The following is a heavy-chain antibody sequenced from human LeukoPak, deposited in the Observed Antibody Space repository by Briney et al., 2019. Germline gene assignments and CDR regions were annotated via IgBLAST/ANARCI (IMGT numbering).Heavy chain of an antibody. V-gene: IGHV1-69*04. CDR2: IIPILGIA. J-gene: IGHJ6*02. CDR3: ARPDASPYGSGSNYYYGMDV. CDR1: GGTFSSYA. D-gene: IGHD3-10*01. Sequence: SVKVSCKASGGTFSSYAISWVRQAPGQGLEWMGRIIPILGIANYAQKFQGRVTITADKSTSTAYMELSSLRSEDTAVYYCARPDASPYGSGSNYYYGMDVWGQGTTVTASS.